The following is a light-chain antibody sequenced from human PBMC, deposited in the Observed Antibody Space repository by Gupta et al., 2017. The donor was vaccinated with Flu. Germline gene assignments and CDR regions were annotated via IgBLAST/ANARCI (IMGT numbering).Light chain of an antibody. J-gene: IGLJ2*01. CDR2: RDS. Sequence: SYELTQPPSMSVSPGQTATITCSVDMVAKLNGYWYQQKSGQAPVFVTYRDSERATGIPERFSGSSSGTTVTFTXSXVQAEDXADYYCQSVENSGHVTFGGGTKLTVL. V-gene: IGLV3-25*02. CDR1: MVAKLN. CDR3: QSVENSGHVT.